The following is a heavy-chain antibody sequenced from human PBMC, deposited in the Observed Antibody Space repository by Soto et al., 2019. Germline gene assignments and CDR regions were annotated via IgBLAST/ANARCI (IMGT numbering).Heavy chain of an antibody. CDR3: VCGGTFFIY. CDR2: MDQDGSER. CDR1: GFTFSTYW. D-gene: IGHD3-16*01. V-gene: IGHV3-7*01. J-gene: IGHJ4*02. Sequence: EVQLVESGGGLVQPGGSLRLSCAASGFTFSTYWMTWVRQPPGKGLEWVANMDQDGSERYYVDSVRGRFTVSRDNAKNSLYLQMNSLRAEDTAVYYCVCGGTFFIYWGQGTLVTVSP.